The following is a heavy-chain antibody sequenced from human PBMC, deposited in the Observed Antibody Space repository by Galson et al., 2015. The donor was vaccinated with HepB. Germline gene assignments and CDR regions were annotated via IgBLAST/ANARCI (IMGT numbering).Heavy chain of an antibody. CDR2: ISGSGGST. V-gene: IGHV3-23*01. Sequence: SLRLSCAASGFTFSSYAMSWVRQAPGKGLEWVSAISGSGGSTYYADSVKGRFTISRDNSKNTLYLQMNSLRAEDTAVYYCRSYGSGSYPIYFDYWGQGTLVAVSS. CDR3: RSYGSGSYPIYFDY. CDR1: GFTFSSYA. D-gene: IGHD3-10*01. J-gene: IGHJ4*02.